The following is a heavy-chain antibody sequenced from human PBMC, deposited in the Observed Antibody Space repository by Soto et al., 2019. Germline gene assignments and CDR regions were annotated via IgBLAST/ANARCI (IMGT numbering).Heavy chain of an antibody. D-gene: IGHD6-19*01. Sequence: QVQLQESGPGLVKPSQTLSLTCTVSGGSISSGGYYWSWIRQHPGKGLEWIGYIYYSGSTYYNPFFKSRVTISVDTSKNQFSLKLSSVPAAETAVYYCARDGWGGPRGGWFDPWGQGTLVTVSS. CDR3: ARDGWGGPRGGWFDP. CDR2: IYYSGST. CDR1: GGSISSGGYY. V-gene: IGHV4-31*03. J-gene: IGHJ5*02.